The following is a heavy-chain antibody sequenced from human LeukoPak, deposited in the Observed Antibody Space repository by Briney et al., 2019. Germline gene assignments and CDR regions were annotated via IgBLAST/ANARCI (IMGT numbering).Heavy chain of an antibody. V-gene: IGHV3-11*01. D-gene: IGHD3-22*01. Sequence: GESLRLSCAASGFTFGDYYITWIRRAPGKGLEWVSHISGGGGAMYYTDSVKGRFTISRDTAKNSLYLQMDSLRAEDTAVYYCARTYDTSGYFHAYDIWGQGTMVTVSA. CDR3: ARTYDTSGYFHAYDI. J-gene: IGHJ3*02. CDR2: ISGGGGAM. CDR1: GFTFGDYY.